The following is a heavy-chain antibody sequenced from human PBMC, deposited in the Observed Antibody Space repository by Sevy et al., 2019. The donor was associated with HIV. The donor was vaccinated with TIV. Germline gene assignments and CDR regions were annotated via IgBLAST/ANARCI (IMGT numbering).Heavy chain of an antibody. CDR1: GFTFSSYW. CDR2: MKEDGSER. J-gene: IGHJ4*02. CDR3: VREGVGGYSYSLDC. V-gene: IGHV3-7*01. Sequence: GGSLRLSCAAFGFTFSSYWMSWVRQAPGKGLEWVATMKEDGSERNYVDSVKGRFTISRDNAKNSLYLQMNSLRAEDTAVYYCVREGVGGYSYSLDCWGQGTLVTVSS. D-gene: IGHD5-18*01.